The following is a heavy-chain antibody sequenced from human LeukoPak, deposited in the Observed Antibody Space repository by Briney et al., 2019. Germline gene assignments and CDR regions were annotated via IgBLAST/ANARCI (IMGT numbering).Heavy chain of an antibody. CDR1: GYSFTSYW. Sequence: PGESLKISCKGSGYSFTSYWIGWVRQMPGKGLEWMGIIYPGDYDTRYSPSVQGQVTISADKSISTAYLQSGSLEASETAMYYCARQAGYCTNGVCYTGYHYYYMHVWGKGTTVTVSS. CDR3: ARQAGYCTNGVCYTGYHYYYMHV. D-gene: IGHD2-8*01. V-gene: IGHV5-51*01. CDR2: IYPGDYDT. J-gene: IGHJ6*03.